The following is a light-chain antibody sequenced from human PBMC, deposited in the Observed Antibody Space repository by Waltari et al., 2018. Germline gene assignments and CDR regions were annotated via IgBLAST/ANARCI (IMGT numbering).Light chain of an antibody. Sequence: EIVLTPSPATLSLSPGERAPLSCRASQSVSSYLAWYQQKPGQAPRLLIYDASNRATGIPARFSGSGSGTDFTLTISSLEPEDFAVYYCQQRSNWLITFGQGTRLEIK. V-gene: IGKV3-11*01. CDR2: DAS. J-gene: IGKJ5*01. CDR1: QSVSSY. CDR3: QQRSNWLIT.